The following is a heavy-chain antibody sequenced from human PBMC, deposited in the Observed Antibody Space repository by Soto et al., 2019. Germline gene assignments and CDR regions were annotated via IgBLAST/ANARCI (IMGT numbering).Heavy chain of an antibody. CDR1: GSTFSSDA. D-gene: IGHD5-18*01. CDR3: AKGVEGSWIQLWLPGAFDI. V-gene: IGHV3-23*01. J-gene: IGHJ3*02. CDR2: ISGSGGST. Sequence: EVQLLESGGGLVQPGGALRLSCAAAGSTFSSDAMSWVRQAPGKGLEWVSGISGSGGSTYYADSVKGRFTISRDNSKNTLYLQMNSLRAEDTAVYYCAKGVEGSWIQLWLPGAFDIWGQGTMVTVSS.